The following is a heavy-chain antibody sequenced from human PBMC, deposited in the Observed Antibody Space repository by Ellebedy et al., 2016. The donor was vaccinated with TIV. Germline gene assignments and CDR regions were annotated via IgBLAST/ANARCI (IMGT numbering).Heavy chain of an antibody. J-gene: IGHJ5*02. CDR2: IYPGDSDT. V-gene: IGHV5-51*01. D-gene: IGHD5-18*01. CDR1: GYSFPSYW. Sequence: KVSCKGSGYSFPSYWVAWVRQMPGKGLEWMGIIYPGDSDTRYSPSFQGQVTISVDKSITTAYLQWSSLKASDTAMYYCAGRAGYNYEQRWFDPWGQGTLVTVSS. CDR3: AGRAGYNYEQRWFDP.